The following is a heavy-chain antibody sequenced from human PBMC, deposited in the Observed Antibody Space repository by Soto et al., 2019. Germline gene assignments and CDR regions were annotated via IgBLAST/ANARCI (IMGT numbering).Heavy chain of an antibody. Sequence: ASVKVSCKVSGYSFTNNDVSWVRQATGQGLEWMGWMNPGSGDTGYAQKFQGRVTMTRDISIATAYMELSSLRSDDTAIYYCARMATFGSLNWFDPWGQGTLVTVSS. CDR3: ARMATFGSLNWFDP. CDR1: GYSFTNND. J-gene: IGHJ5*02. CDR2: MNPGSGDT. V-gene: IGHV1-8*01. D-gene: IGHD3-16*01.